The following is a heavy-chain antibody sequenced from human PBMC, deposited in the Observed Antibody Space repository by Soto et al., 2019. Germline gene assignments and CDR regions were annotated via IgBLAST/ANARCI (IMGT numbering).Heavy chain of an antibody. CDR3: ARHGVAIGSGTYRTIYGVDV. CDR1: GGSISSSTYY. D-gene: IGHD3-10*01. CDR2: IYHSGST. V-gene: IGHV4-39*01. Sequence: SETLSLTCTVSGGSISSSTYYWGWIRQPPGKGLEWIGSIYHSGSTYYNPSLRSRVTTSVDTSKNQFSLRLSSVTAADTAVYYCARHGVAIGSGTYRTIYGVDVWGQGTTVT. J-gene: IGHJ6*02.